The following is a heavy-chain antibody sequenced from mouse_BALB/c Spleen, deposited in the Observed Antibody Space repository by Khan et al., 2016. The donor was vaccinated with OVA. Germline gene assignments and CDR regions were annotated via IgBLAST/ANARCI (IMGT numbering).Heavy chain of an antibody. Sequence: EVELVESGGGLVKPGGSLKLSCAASGFTFSDYYMYWVRQTPEKRLEWVATISDGGSSTSYPDSVKGRFTISRDTAKNNLYLQMSSLKSEDTAIXYCARAGYGGFAYWGQGTLVTVSA. CDR1: GFTFSDYY. D-gene: IGHD1-1*02. V-gene: IGHV5-4*02. CDR3: ARAGYGGFAY. J-gene: IGHJ3*01. CDR2: ISDGGSST.